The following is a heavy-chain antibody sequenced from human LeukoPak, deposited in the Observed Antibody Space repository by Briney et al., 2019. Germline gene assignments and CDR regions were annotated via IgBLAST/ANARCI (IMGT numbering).Heavy chain of an antibody. V-gene: IGHV1-46*01. CDR2: INPSGGST. J-gene: IGHJ4*02. CDR1: GYTFTSYY. CDR3: ARVRMYYDSSGYPFDY. D-gene: IGHD3-22*01. Sequence: ASVKVSCKASGYTFTSYYMHWVRQAPGRGLEWMGIINPSGGSTSYAQKFQGRVTMTRDMSTSTVYMELSSLRSEDTAVYYCARVRMYYDSSGYPFDYWGQGTLVTVSS.